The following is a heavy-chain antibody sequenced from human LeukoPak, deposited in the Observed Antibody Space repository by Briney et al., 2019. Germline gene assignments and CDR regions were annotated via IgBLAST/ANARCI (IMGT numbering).Heavy chain of an antibody. J-gene: IGHJ6*03. Sequence: GGSLRLSCAAAGLTVRSNYMTWVRQAPGKGLEWVSLIYSGGSTYYADSVKGRFTISRDNGKNTLYLQMSSLRAEDTAVYYCARVSGSAGDIYYYYYIDVWGKGTTVTVSS. V-gene: IGHV3-66*01. CDR3: ARVSGSAGDIYYYYYIDV. D-gene: IGHD3-10*01. CDR1: GLTVRSNY. CDR2: IYSGGST.